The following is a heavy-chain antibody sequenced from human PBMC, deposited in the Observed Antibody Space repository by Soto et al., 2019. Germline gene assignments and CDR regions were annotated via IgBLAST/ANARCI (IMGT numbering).Heavy chain of an antibody. CDR1: GGSISSYY. J-gene: IGHJ4*02. V-gene: IGHV4-59*01. CDR3: ARALERGYSYGYSFDY. CDR2: IYYSGST. Sequence: SETLSLTCTVSGGSISSYYWSWIRQPPGKGLEWIGYIYYSGSTNYNPSLKSRVTISVDTSKNQFSLKLSSVTAAGTAVYYCARALERGYSYGYSFDYWGQGTLVTVSS. D-gene: IGHD5-18*01.